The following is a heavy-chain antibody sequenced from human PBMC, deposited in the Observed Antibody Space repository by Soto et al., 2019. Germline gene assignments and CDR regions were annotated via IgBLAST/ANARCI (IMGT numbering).Heavy chain of an antibody. Sequence: GGSLRLSCAASGFTFSSYDMHWVRQATGKGLEWVSAIGTAGDTYYPGSVKGRFTISRENAKNSLYLQMNSLRAGDTAVYYCARSVAVAGGWDAFDIWGQGTMVTVS. D-gene: IGHD6-19*01. J-gene: IGHJ3*02. CDR1: GFTFSSYD. V-gene: IGHV3-13*01. CDR3: ARSVAVAGGWDAFDI. CDR2: IGTAGDT.